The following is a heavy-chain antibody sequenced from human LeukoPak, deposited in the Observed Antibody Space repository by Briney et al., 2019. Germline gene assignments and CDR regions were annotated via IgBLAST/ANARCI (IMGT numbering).Heavy chain of an antibody. CDR3: ARAFYSYFDY. V-gene: IGHV3-7*03. CDR2: INQDGSEK. Sequence: GGSLRLSCAASGLNFRSSWMSWIRQAPGKGLERVANINQDGSEKYYVDSVKGRFTISRDNAKNSLYLQMNSLRVEDTAVYYCARAFYSYFDYWGQGTLGVVST. CDR1: GLNFRSSW. D-gene: IGHD2/OR15-2a*01. J-gene: IGHJ4*02.